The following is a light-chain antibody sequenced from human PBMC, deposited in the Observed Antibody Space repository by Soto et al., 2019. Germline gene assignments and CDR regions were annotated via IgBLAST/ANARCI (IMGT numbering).Light chain of an antibody. J-gene: IGKJ1*01. CDR2: DAS. CDR1: QSISSW. V-gene: IGKV1-5*01. Sequence: DIPMTQSPSTLSASVGDRVTITCRASQSISSWLAWYQQTPGNAPKLLIYDASSLESGVPSRFSGSGSGTEFTLTISSLQPDDFATYYCQHYNSYRRTFGQGTKVEIK. CDR3: QHYNSYRRT.